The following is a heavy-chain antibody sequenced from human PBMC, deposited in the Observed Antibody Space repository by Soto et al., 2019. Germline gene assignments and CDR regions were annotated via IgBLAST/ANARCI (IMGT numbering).Heavy chain of an antibody. Sequence: QVLLVESGGGVFQPGRSRRLSCGGAGFTFSSYGMHWVRQAPGKGLEWLAVISYDGGNKFYGDSVQGRFTISRDNSKYTLYLQMNSLRADDTAVYYCARDRYISGMHFFDYWGQGTLVTVSS. V-gene: IGHV3-30*03. CDR1: GFTFSSYG. CDR2: ISYDGGNK. CDR3: ARDRYISGMHFFDY. D-gene: IGHD6-19*01. J-gene: IGHJ4*02.